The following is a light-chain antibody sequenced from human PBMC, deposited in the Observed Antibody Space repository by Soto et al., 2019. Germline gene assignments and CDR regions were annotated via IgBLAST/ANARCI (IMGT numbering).Light chain of an antibody. CDR1: SSNIGNNY. J-gene: IGLJ2*01. CDR3: AAWDDSLNGLV. Sequence: QSVLTQPPSVSAAPGQKVTISCSGSSSNIGNNYVSWYHHLPRTAPKLLIYANNQRPSGIPDRFSGSKPGTSASLAINGLQSDDEAHYYCAAWDDSLNGLVFGGGTKVTVL. CDR2: ANN. V-gene: IGLV1-51*02.